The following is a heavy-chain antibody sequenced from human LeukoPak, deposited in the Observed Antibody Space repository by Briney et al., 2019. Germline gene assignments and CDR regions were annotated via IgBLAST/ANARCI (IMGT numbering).Heavy chain of an antibody. D-gene: IGHD6-13*01. Sequence: SGGSLRLSCAASGFTFSSFSMNWVRQAPGKGLEWVANIKQDGSEKYYVDSVKGRFTISRDNAKNSLYLQMNSLRAEDTAVYYCARGKGSGSSWNDYYYYMDVWGKGTTVTISS. CDR1: GFTFSSFS. CDR2: IKQDGSEK. CDR3: ARGKGSGSSWNDYYYYMDV. V-gene: IGHV3-7*01. J-gene: IGHJ6*03.